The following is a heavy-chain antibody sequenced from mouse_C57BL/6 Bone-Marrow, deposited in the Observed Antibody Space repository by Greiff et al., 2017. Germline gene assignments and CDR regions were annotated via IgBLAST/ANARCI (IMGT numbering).Heavy chain of an antibody. V-gene: IGHV1-47*01. D-gene: IGHD1-1*01. CDR2: FHPYNDDT. CDR1: GYTFTTYP. CDR3: ARRNYYGSSYGGYFDV. Sequence: QVQLQQSGAELVKPGASVKMSCKASGYTFTTYPIEWMKQNHGKSLEWIGNFHPYNDDTKYNEKFKGKATLTVEKSSSTVYLELSRLTSDDSAVYDCARRNYYGSSYGGYFDVWGTGTTVTVSS. J-gene: IGHJ1*03.